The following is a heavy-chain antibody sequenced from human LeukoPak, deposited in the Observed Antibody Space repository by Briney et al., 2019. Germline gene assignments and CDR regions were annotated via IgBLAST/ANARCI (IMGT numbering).Heavy chain of an antibody. Sequence: GGSLRPSCAASGFTFSSYWMSWVRQAPGKGLEWVANIKQDGSEKYYVDSVKGRFTISRDNAKNSLYLQMNSLRAEDTAVYYCARTPSSGWYLGSYYFDYWGQGTLVTVSS. V-gene: IGHV3-7*01. CDR1: GFTFSSYW. CDR2: IKQDGSEK. CDR3: ARTPSSGWYLGSYYFDY. D-gene: IGHD6-19*01. J-gene: IGHJ4*02.